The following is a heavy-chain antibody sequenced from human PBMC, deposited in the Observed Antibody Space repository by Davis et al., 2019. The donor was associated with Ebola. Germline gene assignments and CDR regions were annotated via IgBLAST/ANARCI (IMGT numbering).Heavy chain of an antibody. D-gene: IGHD4-23*01. CDR2: IIPILGIA. CDR1: GGTFSSYA. J-gene: IGHJ4*02. CDR3: ARGQQLTPDY. V-gene: IGHV1-69*04. Sequence: SVKVSCKASGGTFSSYAISWVRQAPGQGLEWMGRIIPILGIANYAQKFQGRVSMTRNTSISTAYMELSSLRSEDTAVYYCARGQQLTPDYWGQGTLVTVSS.